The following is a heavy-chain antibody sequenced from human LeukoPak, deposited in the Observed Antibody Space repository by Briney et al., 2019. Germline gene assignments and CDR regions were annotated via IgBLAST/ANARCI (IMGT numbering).Heavy chain of an antibody. V-gene: IGHV4-30-2*01. D-gene: IGHD6-13*01. CDR2: IYHSGST. Sequence: PSQTLSLTCTVSGGSISSGGYYWSWIRQPPGKGLEWIGYIYHSGSTYYNPSLKSRVTISVDRSKNQFSLKLSSVTAADTAVYYCAGGTTSSSSWPKIPIPNFDYWGQGTLVTVSS. CDR3: AGGTTSSSSWPKIPIPNFDY. CDR1: GGSISSGGYY. J-gene: IGHJ4*02.